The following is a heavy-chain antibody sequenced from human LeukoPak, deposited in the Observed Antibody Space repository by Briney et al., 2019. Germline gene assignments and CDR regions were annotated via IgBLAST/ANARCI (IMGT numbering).Heavy chain of an antibody. CDR3: AKDGVLRYFDWLSKAPFDY. D-gene: IGHD3-9*01. CDR2: ISSSGGST. Sequence: GGSLRLSCAASGFTFSNYAMSWVRQAPGKGLEWVSVISSSGGSTYYADSVKGRFTISRDNSKNTLYLQMNSLRAEDTAVYYCAKDGVLRYFDWLSKAPFDYWGQGTLVTVSS. CDR1: GFTFSNYA. J-gene: IGHJ4*02. V-gene: IGHV3-23*01.